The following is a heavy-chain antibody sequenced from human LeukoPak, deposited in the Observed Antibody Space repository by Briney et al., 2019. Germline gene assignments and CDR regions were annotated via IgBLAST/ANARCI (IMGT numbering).Heavy chain of an antibody. CDR2: IIPILGIA. CDR3: AKYGYDILAGYYKSFDY. CDR1: GGTLINYA. J-gene: IGHJ4*02. D-gene: IGHD3-9*01. V-gene: IGHV1-69*04. Sequence: GASVKVSCKASGGTLINYAISWVRQAPGQGLEWMGRIIPILGIANYAQKFQGRVTITADKSTSTAYMELSSLRSEDTAVYYGAKYGYDILAGYYKSFDYGGQGTLVIVSS.